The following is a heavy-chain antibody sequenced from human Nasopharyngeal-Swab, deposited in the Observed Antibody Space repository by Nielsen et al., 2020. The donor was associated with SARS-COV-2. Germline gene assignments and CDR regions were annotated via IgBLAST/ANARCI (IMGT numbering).Heavy chain of an antibody. J-gene: IGHJ4*02. Sequence: GESLKISCAASGFTFSNAWMNWVRQAPGKGLEWVGRIKSKTDGGTTDYAAPVKGRFTISRDDSKDTLFLEMNSLKIEDTAAYYCTAKGHWGQGTLVSVSS. CDR2: IKSKTDGGTT. CDR3: TAKGH. V-gene: IGHV3-15*01. CDR1: GFTFSNAW.